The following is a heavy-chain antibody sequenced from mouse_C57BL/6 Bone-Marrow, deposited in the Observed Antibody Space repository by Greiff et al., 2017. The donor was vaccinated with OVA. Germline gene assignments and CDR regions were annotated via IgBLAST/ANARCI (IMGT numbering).Heavy chain of an antibody. CDR1: GFNIKDDY. CDR3: ARNGSNDY. V-gene: IGHV14-4*01. D-gene: IGHD1-1*01. Sequence: VQLQQSGAELVRPGASVKLSCTASGFNIKDDYMHWVKQRPEQGLEWIGWIDPENGDTEYAPKFQGKATITADTSSNTAYLQLSSLTSEDTAVYYCARNGSNDYWGQGTTLTVSS. J-gene: IGHJ2*01. CDR2: IDPENGDT.